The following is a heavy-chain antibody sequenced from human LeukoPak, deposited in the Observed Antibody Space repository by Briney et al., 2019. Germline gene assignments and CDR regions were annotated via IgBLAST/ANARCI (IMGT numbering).Heavy chain of an antibody. CDR1: GFTFSSYA. CDR2: ISGSGGST. V-gene: IGHV3-23*01. CDR3: TTVSVVVVSTTGGTF. D-gene: IGHD2-15*01. J-gene: IGHJ4*02. Sequence: GRSLRLACAASGFTFSSYAMSWVRQAPGKGLEWVSAISGSGGSTYYADSVKGRFTISRDNSKNTLYLQMNSLKTEDTGVYYCTTVSVVVVSTTGGTFWGQGTLVTVSS.